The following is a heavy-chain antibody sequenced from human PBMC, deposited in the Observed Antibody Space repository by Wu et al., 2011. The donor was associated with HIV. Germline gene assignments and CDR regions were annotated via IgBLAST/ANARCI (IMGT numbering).Heavy chain of an antibody. J-gene: IGHJ6*03. Sequence: QVHLVQSGAEVKTPGASVKVSCKLSGFTLSDLCIQWVRQTAGEGLEWMGGMVPMFGRQDHAQKFRGRVKITVDKSQTTAYMELSSLRSDDTAVYYCARSGVSAEYYFYYMNDWGKGTTVTVPS. CDR2: MVPMFGRQ. CDR1: GFTLSDLC. CDR3: ARSGVSAEYYFYYMND. D-gene: IGHD2-2*01. V-gene: IGHV1-69*14.